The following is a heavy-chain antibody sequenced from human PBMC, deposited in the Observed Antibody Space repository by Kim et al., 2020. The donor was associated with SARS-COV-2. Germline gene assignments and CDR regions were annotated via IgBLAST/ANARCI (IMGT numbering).Heavy chain of an antibody. CDR3: ARSLQQLARLSAFDI. Sequence: SVKVSCKTSGGSFSTYFMNWVRQAPGQGLEWMGAIIPLFGTTEYTQKFQGRITMTANESTTTSFLELNSLGSDDTAVYSCARSLQQLARLSAFDICGQG. J-gene: IGHJ3*02. CDR1: GGSFSTYF. CDR2: IIPLFGTT. V-gene: IGHV1-69*13. D-gene: IGHD1-1*01.